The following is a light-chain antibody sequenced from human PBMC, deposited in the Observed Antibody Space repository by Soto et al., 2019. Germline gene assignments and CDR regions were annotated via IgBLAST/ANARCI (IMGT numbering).Light chain of an antibody. Sequence: QSALTQPASVSGSPGQSITISCTGTSSDVGGYNYVSWYQQHPGKAPKLIIFEVSNRPSGVSDRFSGSKSGSTASLSISGLQSEDEADYYCVSYTSTSTLVFGTGTKLT. J-gene: IGLJ1*01. CDR3: VSYTSTSTLV. CDR2: EVS. V-gene: IGLV2-14*01. CDR1: SSDVGGYNY.